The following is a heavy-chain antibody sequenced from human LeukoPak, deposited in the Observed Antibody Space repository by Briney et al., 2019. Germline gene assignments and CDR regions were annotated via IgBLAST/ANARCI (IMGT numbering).Heavy chain of an antibody. CDR2: ISGSGGST. CDR3: MSYAGRSDDY. J-gene: IGHJ4*02. D-gene: IGHD3-16*01. Sequence: GGSLRLSCAASGFTFSSYAMSWVRQAPGKGLEWVSAISGSGGSTYYAGSVKGRFTISRDNSKNTLYLQMNSLRAEDTAVYYCMSYAGRSDDYWGQGTLVTVSS. CDR1: GFTFSSYA. V-gene: IGHV3-23*01.